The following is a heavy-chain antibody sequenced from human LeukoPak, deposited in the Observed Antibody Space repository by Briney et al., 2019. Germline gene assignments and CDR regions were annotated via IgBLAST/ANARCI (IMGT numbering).Heavy chain of an antibody. CDR1: GGSITSSNFY. CDR2: IYYTGST. V-gene: IGHV4-39*07. J-gene: IGHJ4*02. Sequence: SETLSLTCTVSGGSITSSNFYWGWIRQPPGKGLEWIGSIYYTGSTYYKPSLKGRLTISVDTSKNQFSLKLSSVTAADTAVYYCARNYYDSSGYYIDQSYFDYWGQGTLVTVSS. CDR3: ARNYYDSSGYYIDQSYFDY. D-gene: IGHD3-22*01.